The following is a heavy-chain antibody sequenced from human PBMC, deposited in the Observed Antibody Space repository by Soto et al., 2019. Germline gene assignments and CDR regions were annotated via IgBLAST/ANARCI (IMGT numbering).Heavy chain of an antibody. V-gene: IGHV4-34*01. CDR1: GGYFSGHY. J-gene: IGHJ4*02. CDR2: INHSGST. CDR3: ARGGGCYSSSWYHSQYYFDY. D-gene: IGHD6-13*01. Sequence: SETLSLTCAVYGGYFSGHYWSWIRQPPGKGLEWVGEINHSGSTNYNPSLKSRVTISVDTSKNQFSLKLSSVTAADTAVYYCARGGGCYSSSWYHSQYYFDYLGQGTLVTVSS.